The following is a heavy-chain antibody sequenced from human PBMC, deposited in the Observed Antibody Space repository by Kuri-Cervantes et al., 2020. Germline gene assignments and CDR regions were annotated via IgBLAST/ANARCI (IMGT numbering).Heavy chain of an antibody. CDR1: GFTFSSYW. CDR2: IKQDGSES. Sequence: GGSLRLSCAASGFTFSSYWMSWVRQAPGKGLEWVANIKQDGSESHYVDSVRGRFTISRDNAKNSLYLQMNSLRAEDTALYYCARDVGDNWSGYIYDYWGQGTLVTVSS. J-gene: IGHJ4*02. V-gene: IGHV3-7*05. CDR3: ARDVGDNWSGYIYDY. D-gene: IGHD3-3*01.